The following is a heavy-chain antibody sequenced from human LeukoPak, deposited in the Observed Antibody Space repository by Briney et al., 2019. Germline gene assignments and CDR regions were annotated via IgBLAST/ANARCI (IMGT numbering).Heavy chain of an antibody. CDR3: ARVADFHDYGDYARGGYYYYYYMDV. J-gene: IGHJ6*03. V-gene: IGHV3-21*04. Sequence: GGSLRLSCAASAFSFSNYNMNWVRQAPGKGLEWVSSITSSGSYIYYADSVKGRFTISRDNAKNSLYLQMNSLRAEDTAVYYCARVADFHDYGDYARGGYYYYYYMDVWGKGTTVTVSS. D-gene: IGHD4-17*01. CDR2: ITSSGSYI. CDR1: AFSFSNYN.